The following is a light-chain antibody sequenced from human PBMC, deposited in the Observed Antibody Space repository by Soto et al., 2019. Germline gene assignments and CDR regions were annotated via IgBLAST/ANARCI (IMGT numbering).Light chain of an antibody. CDR1: SSNIGDNY. CDR3: GKWDSSLSVGGVV. Sequence: QSVLTQPPSVSAAPGQKVTISCSGSSSNIGDNYVSWYQQLPATAPKLLIYDNNKRPSGIPDRFSGSKSGTSATLGITGLQTGDEADYYCGKWDSSLSVGGVVFGGGTKLTVL. V-gene: IGLV1-51*01. CDR2: DNN. J-gene: IGLJ2*01.